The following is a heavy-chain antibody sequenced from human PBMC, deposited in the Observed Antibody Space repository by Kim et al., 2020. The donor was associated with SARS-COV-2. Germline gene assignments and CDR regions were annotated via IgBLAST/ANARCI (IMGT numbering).Heavy chain of an antibody. CDR2: VHYTGST. Sequence: SETLSLTCSVSGGSISSSSLYWDWIRQPPGKGLEWIGGVHYTGSTYYNPSLKSRLTISVDTSKNQFSLKLSSVTAADTAVYYCARRRLGRDGYNELDYWG. J-gene: IGHJ4*01. CDR3: ARRRLGRDGYNELDY. CDR1: GGSISSSSLY. V-gene: IGHV4-39*01. D-gene: IGHD5-12*01.